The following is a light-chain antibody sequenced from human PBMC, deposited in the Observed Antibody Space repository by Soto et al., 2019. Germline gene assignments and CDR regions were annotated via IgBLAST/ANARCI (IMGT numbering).Light chain of an antibody. CDR3: YSAADNTLV. Sequence: SYELTQPSSVSVSPGQTARITCSGDVLAKKYARWFQQKPGQAPVLVISKDSERPSGIPERFAGYSSGTTVTLTIGGAQVDDEADYYCYSAADNTLVFGGGTKVTVL. V-gene: IGLV3-27*01. CDR2: KDS. CDR1: VLAKKY. J-gene: IGLJ3*02.